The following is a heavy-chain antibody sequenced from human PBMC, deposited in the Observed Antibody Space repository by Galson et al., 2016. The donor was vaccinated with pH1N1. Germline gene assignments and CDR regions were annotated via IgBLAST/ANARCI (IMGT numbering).Heavy chain of an antibody. Sequence: TLSLTCTVSGASVTRGDSYWTWIRQHPGKGLEWIGHIDYSGSTYYNASLKGRIAISVDTSKNHFSLEPSSVTAADTAVYYCARRFFEYFEALPTDAFDIWGPGTMVTVSS. V-gene: IGHV4-31*03. D-gene: IGHD3-3*01. CDR1: GASVTRGDSY. CDR2: IDYSGST. CDR3: ARRFFEYFEALPTDAFDI. J-gene: IGHJ3*02.